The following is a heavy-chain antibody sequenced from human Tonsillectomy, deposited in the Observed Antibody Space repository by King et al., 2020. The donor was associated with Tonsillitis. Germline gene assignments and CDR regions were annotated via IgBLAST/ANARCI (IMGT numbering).Heavy chain of an antibody. CDR2: MYYSGTI. Sequence: QLQESGPGVVKPSETLSLTRTVSGGSISSSDQYWAWIRQPPGKGLEWIGYMYYSGTIFYNPSLKSRITISGGTSENRFSLKLSSVTAADTAVYFCARSVSGSFDYWGQGALVTVSS. CDR1: GGSISSSDQY. D-gene: IGHD1-26*01. J-gene: IGHJ4*02. CDR3: ARSVSGSFDY. V-gene: IGHV4-39*01.